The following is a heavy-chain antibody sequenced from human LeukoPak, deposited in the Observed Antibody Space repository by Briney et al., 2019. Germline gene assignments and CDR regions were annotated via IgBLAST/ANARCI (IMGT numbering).Heavy chain of an antibody. V-gene: IGHV3-30*02. D-gene: IGHD6-19*01. Sequence: GGSLRLSCAASGFTFDDYGMSWVRQAPGKGLEWVAFIRYDGSNKYYADSVKGRFTISRDNSKNTLYLQMNSLRAEDTAVYYCAKDFWSSGWILGDYWGQGTLVTVSS. J-gene: IGHJ4*02. CDR1: GFTFDDYG. CDR2: IRYDGSNK. CDR3: AKDFWSSGWILGDY.